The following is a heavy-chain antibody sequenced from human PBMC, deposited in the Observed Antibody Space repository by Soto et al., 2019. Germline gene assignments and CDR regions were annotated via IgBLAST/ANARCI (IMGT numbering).Heavy chain of an antibody. J-gene: IGHJ5*02. CDR2: MNPNSGNT. V-gene: IGHV1-8*01. CDR3: ARGVGNVVVVAAARVYWFDP. Sequence: ASVKVSCKASGYTFTSYDINWVRQATGQGLEWMGWMNPNSGNTGYAQKFQGRVTMTRNTSISTAYMELSSLRPEDTAVYYCARGVGNVVVVAAARVYWFDPWGQGTLVTVSS. D-gene: IGHD2-15*01. CDR1: GYTFTSYD.